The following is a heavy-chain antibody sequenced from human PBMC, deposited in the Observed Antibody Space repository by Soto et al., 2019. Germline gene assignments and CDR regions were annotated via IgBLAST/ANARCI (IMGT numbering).Heavy chain of an antibody. D-gene: IGHD5-18*01. CDR2: IYWDDDE. CDR1: GFSLTTRGVG. Sequence: QITLKESGPTLVKPTQTLTLTCTFSGFSLTTRGVGVGWIRQPPGKALEWLALIYWDDDEGYSPSLKSRLTITQDTSKNQVVLTMINMDPVDTATYYCAHSPRGYSYHFDYWGQGTLVTVSS. V-gene: IGHV2-5*02. J-gene: IGHJ4*02. CDR3: AHSPRGYSYHFDY.